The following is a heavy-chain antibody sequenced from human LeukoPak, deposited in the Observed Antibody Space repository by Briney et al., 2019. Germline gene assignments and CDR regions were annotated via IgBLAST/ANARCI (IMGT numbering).Heavy chain of an antibody. V-gene: IGHV5-51*01. D-gene: IGHD6-6*01. Sequence: GESLKISCQGSGYSFTNYWIGWVRQMPGEGLEWMGIIYPGGSDTRYSPSFQGQVTISADKSTSTAYLQWGSLQASDTAIYYCVRRYSTSSGASDAFDIWAQGTMVTVSS. J-gene: IGHJ3*02. CDR3: VRRYSTSSGASDAFDI. CDR1: GYSFTNYW. CDR2: IYPGGSDT.